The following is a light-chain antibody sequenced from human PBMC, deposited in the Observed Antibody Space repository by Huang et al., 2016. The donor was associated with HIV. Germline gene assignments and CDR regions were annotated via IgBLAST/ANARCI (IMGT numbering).Light chain of an antibody. CDR1: PDISEY. CDR3: QQYDNYPRT. J-gene: IGKJ2*01. Sequence: DIQMTQSPSSLSASVGDTVTITCRASPDISEYLAWFQQKPGQAPTSLIYSSSTLPPGVPSRFSGSGSGTRFTLTINSLQPEDFATYYCQQYDNYPRTFGQGTKVDIK. CDR2: SSS. V-gene: IGKV1-16*01.